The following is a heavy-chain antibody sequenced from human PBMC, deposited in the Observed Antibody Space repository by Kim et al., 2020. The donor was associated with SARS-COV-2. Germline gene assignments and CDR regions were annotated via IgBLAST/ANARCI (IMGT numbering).Heavy chain of an antibody. CDR2: T. CDR3: ARGGGALDSFDI. D-gene: IGHD3-16*01. V-gene: IGHV4-59*09. Sequence: TTYNPSLTCRVTDSVHTSKNQFYLRMKSVNVADTAVYYCARGGGALDSFDIWGQGTVVTVSS. J-gene: IGHJ3*02.